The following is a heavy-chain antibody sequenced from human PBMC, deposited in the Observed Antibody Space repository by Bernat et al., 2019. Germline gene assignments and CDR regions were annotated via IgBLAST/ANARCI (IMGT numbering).Heavy chain of an antibody. J-gene: IGHJ4*02. Sequence: EVQLLESGGTLVQPGGSLRLSCAASGFTFSSYAMSWVRQAPGKGLEWVAGIGESGSNTYYAGSVKGRCTISRDNSKNTLYLQMNTLRAEDTAVYYCAKGVSKILRPYYFDYWGQGTLVTVSS. CDR3: AKGVSKILRPYYFDY. V-gene: IGHV3-23*01. CDR1: GFTFSSYA. CDR2: IGESGSNT. D-gene: IGHD5/OR15-5a*01.